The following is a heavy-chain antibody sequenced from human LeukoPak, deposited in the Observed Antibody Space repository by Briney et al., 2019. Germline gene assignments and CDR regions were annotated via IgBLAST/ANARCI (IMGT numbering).Heavy chain of an antibody. CDR2: INPNSGDT. D-gene: IGHD3-16*01. V-gene: IGHV1-2*02. J-gene: IGHJ5*02. CDR1: GYTFTDYY. CDR3: AKGDKMLTWRRTYNRFDP. Sequence: GASVKVSCKASGYTFTDYYLHWVRQAPGQGLEWMGWINPNSGDTDYAQKFQGRVTMTRDTSISTAYMELSRLRYDDTAVYFCAKGDKMLTWRRTYNRFDPWGQGTLVTVSS.